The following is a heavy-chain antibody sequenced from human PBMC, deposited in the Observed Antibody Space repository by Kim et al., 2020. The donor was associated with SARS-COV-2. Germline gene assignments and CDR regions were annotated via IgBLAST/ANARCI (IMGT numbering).Heavy chain of an antibody. J-gene: IGHJ4*02. CDR2: INPSGGST. CDR3: ARDPRGLLDNDILTGYYKGSDY. Sequence: ASVKVSCKASGYTFTSHFMHWVRQAPGQGLEWMGIINPSGGSTNYAQKFQGRVTMTRDTSTSTVYMELSSLRSEDTAVYYCARDPRGLLDNDILTGYYKGSDYWGQGTLVTVSS. V-gene: IGHV1-46*01. D-gene: IGHD3-9*01. CDR1: GYTFTSHF.